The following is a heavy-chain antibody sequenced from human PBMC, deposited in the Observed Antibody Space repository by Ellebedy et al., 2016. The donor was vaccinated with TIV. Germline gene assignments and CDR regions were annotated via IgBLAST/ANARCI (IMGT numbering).Heavy chain of an antibody. V-gene: IGHV1-24*01. J-gene: IGHJ4*02. CDR1: AYTLTELS. CDR2: FDPEDGET. Sequence: AASVKVSCKVSAYTLTELSMHWVRQAPGKGLEWMGGFDPEDGETIYAQKFQGRVTMTEDTSTDTAYMKLSSLRSEDTAVYYCVTAIPGGHAFFDYWGQGTLVTISS. D-gene: IGHD5-12*01. CDR3: VTAIPGGHAFFDY.